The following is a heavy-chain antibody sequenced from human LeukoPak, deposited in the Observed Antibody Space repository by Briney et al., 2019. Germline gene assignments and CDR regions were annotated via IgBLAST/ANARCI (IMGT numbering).Heavy chain of an antibody. V-gene: IGHV4-38-2*02. Sequence: SETLSLTCTVSGYSISSGYYWGWIRQPPGKGLEWIGSIYHSGSTYYNPSLKSRVTISVDTSKNQFSLKLSSVTAADTAVYYCARDGPGRIAAAVGADSWGQGTLVTVSS. CDR2: IYHSGST. CDR3: ARDGPGRIAAAVGADS. J-gene: IGHJ5*01. D-gene: IGHD6-13*01. CDR1: GYSISSGYY.